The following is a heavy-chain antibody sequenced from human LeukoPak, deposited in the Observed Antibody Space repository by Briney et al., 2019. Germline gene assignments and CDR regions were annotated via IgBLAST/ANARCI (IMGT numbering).Heavy chain of an antibody. V-gene: IGHV4-30-4*08. D-gene: IGHD3-22*01. J-gene: IGHJ4*02. CDR2: IYYSGNT. CDR3: ARDTYYYDSSGYYYPYYFDY. CDR1: GGSISSGGYY. Sequence: TSETLSLTCTVSGGSISSGGYYWSWIRQPPGKGLEWIGSIYYSGNTYYYPSLKSRVTISVDTSKNQFSLKLSSVTAADTAVYYCARDTYYYDSSGYYYPYYFDYWGQGTLVTVSS.